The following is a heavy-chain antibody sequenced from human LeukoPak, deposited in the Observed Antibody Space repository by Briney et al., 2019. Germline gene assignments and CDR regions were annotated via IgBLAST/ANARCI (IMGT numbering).Heavy chain of an antibody. CDR3: ARGPRGLWFGDRGPYHYFDY. V-gene: IGHV4-31*03. CDR1: GGSISSSSYY. CDR2: IYYSGST. D-gene: IGHD3-10*01. Sequence: TPSETLSLTCTVSGGSISSSSYYWSWIRQHPGKGLEWIGYIYYSGSTYYNPSLKSRVTISVDTSKNQFSLKLSSVTAADTAVYYCARGPRGLWFGDRGPYHYFDYWGQGTLVTVSS. J-gene: IGHJ4*02.